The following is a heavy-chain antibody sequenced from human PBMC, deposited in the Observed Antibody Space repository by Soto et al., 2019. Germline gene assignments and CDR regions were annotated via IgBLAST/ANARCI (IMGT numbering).Heavy chain of an antibody. Sequence: SVKVSCKASGFTFTSSAVQWVRQARGQRLEWIGWIVVGSGNTNYAQKFQERVTITRDMSTSTAYMELSSLRSEDTAVYYCAARKRYGDYVPFDYWGQGTLVTVSS. J-gene: IGHJ4*02. CDR3: AARKRYGDYVPFDY. CDR1: GFTFTSSA. CDR2: IVVGSGNT. D-gene: IGHD4-17*01. V-gene: IGHV1-58*01.